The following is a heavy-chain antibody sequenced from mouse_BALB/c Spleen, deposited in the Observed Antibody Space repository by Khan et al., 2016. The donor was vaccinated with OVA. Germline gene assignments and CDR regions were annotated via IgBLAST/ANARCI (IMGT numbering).Heavy chain of an antibody. D-gene: IGHD2-14*01. Sequence: QVQLQQSGAELARPGASVKMSCKASGYTFTTYTMHWIKQRPGQGLEWIGDINPSSGYANYNQKFKDKATLTADKSSSTAYMQLSSLTSADSAVXYGTREGAYYRSDGWFAYWGQGTLVTVSA. CDR1: GYTFTTYT. CDR3: TREGAYYRSDGWFAY. V-gene: IGHV1-4*01. J-gene: IGHJ3*01. CDR2: INPSSGYA.